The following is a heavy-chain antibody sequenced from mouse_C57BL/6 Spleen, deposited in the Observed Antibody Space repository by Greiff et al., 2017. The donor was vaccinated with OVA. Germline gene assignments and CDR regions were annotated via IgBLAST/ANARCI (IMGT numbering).Heavy chain of an antibody. D-gene: IGHD1-1*01. J-gene: IGHJ1*03. CDR3: ARDAFYGSSPYWYFDV. Sequence: EVQGVESGGGLVQSGRSLRLSCATSGFTFSDFYMAWVRQAPGKGLEWIAASRNKANDYTTEYSASVKGRFIVSRDTSQSILYLQMNALRAEDTAIYYCARDAFYGSSPYWYFDVWGTGTTVTVSS. V-gene: IGHV7-1*01. CDR2: SRNKANDYTT. CDR1: GFTFSDFY.